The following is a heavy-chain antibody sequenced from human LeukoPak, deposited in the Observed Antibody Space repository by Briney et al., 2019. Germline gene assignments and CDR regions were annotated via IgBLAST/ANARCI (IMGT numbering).Heavy chain of an antibody. CDR3: ARDRIYYGSGSYRNDAFDI. D-gene: IGHD3-10*01. CDR2: IADNGAT. CDR1: GFLFSKSA. J-gene: IGHJ3*02. V-gene: IGHV3-69-1*01. Sequence: GGSLRLSCEASGFLFSKSAMTWVRQAPGKGLMWVSGIADNGATYYADSVKGRFTISRDNAKNSLYLQMNSLRAEDTAVYYCARDRIYYGSGSYRNDAFDIWGQGTMVTVSS.